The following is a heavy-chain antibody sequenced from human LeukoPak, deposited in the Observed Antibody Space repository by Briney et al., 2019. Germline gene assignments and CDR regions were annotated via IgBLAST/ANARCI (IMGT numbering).Heavy chain of an antibody. V-gene: IGHV3-7*01. CDR3: AREWQGGIAAAGTRIEGDY. Sequence: TGGSLRLSCAASGFTFSSYAMSWVRQAPGKGVEWVANIKQDGSEKNYVDSVKGRFTISRDNAENSLFLQMNSLRVEDTAFYYCAREWQGGIAAAGTRIEGDYWGQGTLVAVSS. J-gene: IGHJ4*02. D-gene: IGHD6-13*01. CDR1: GFTFSSYA. CDR2: IKQDGSEK.